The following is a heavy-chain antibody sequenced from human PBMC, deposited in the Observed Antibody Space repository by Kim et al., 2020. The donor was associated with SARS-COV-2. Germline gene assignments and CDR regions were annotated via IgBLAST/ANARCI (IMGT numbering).Heavy chain of an antibody. V-gene: IGHV4-59*01. J-gene: IGHJ4*02. CDR2: INYSGST. D-gene: IGHD3-22*01. CDR1: GGSISSYY. Sequence: SETLSLTCSVSGGSISSYYWTWIRLPPGKGLEWIGYINYSGSTKYNPSLKNRITISVDTSRNEFSLKMSSVTAADTAIYYCARVLNSGYSDYWGQGILVTVSS. CDR3: ARVLNSGYSDY.